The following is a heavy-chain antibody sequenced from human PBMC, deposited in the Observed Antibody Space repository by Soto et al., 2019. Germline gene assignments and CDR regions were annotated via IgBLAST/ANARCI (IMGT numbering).Heavy chain of an antibody. CDR3: AYYYDSSGYYVYAFDI. Sequence: ASVKVSCKASGYTFTSYAMHWVRQAPGQRLEWMGWINAGNGNTKYSQKFQGRVTITRDTSASTAYMELSSLRFEDTAVYYCAYYYDSSGYYVYAFDIWGQGTMVTVSS. J-gene: IGHJ3*02. CDR1: GYTFTSYA. V-gene: IGHV1-3*01. CDR2: INAGNGNT. D-gene: IGHD3-22*01.